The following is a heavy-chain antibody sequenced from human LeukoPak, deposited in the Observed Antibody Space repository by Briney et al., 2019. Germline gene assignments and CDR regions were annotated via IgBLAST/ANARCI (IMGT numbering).Heavy chain of an antibody. CDR3: ARARGDQDSDAFDI. CDR1: GYTCTGYY. V-gene: IGHV1-2*02. Sequence: GASVKLSCTASGYTCTGYYMHWVRQAPGQGLEWMGWMNPNSGVTIYAQKFQGRVTMTRDVSISTAYMELSRLRSDDTAVYYCARARGDQDSDAFDIWGQGTMVTVSS. CDR2: MNPNSGVT. D-gene: IGHD2-15*01. J-gene: IGHJ3*02.